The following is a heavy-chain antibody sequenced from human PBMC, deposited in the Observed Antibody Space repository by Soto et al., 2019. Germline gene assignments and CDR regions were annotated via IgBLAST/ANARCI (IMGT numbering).Heavy chain of an antibody. J-gene: IGHJ4*02. CDR1: GFTVSSNH. Sequence: GGSLRLSCAASGFTVSSNHMSWVRQAPGKGLEWVSVIYSGGSTYYADSVKGRFTISRDNSKNTLYLQMNSLRAEDTAVYYCARVLTTYYFDYWGQGTLVTVSS. CDR2: IYSGGST. D-gene: IGHD1-1*01. V-gene: IGHV3-66*01. CDR3: ARVLTTYYFDY.